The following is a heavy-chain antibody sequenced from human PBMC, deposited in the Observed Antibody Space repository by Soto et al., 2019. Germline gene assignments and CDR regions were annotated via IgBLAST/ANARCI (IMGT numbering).Heavy chain of an antibody. J-gene: IGHJ6*03. V-gene: IGHV3-7*01. CDR1: GFTFSSYW. D-gene: IGHD3-3*01. CDR2: IKQDGSEK. CDR3: ARGGTIFGYYMDV. Sequence: GGSLRLSCAASGFTFSSYWMSWVRQAPGKGLEWVANIKQDGSEKYYVDSVKGRFTISRDNAKNSLYLQMNSLRAEDTAVYYCARGGTIFGYYMDVWGKGTTVTVSS.